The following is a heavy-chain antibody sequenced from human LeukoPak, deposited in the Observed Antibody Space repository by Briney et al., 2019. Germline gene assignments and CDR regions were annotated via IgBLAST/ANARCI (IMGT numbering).Heavy chain of an antibody. D-gene: IGHD5-12*01. Sequence: RPGGSLRLSCAASGFTFSSYAMSWVRQAPGKGLEWVSGINWNGDSTHYADSVKGRFTISRDNAKNSLYLQMNSLRADDTALYYCGRGPGGYDYVDYWGQGTLVTVSS. CDR1: GFTFSSYA. CDR3: GRGPGGYDYVDY. CDR2: INWNGDST. J-gene: IGHJ4*02. V-gene: IGHV3-20*04.